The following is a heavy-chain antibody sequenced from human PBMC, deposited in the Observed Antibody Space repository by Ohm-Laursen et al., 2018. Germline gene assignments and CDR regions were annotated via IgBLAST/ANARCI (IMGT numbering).Heavy chain of an antibody. J-gene: IGHJ5*02. CDR2: INPNSGGT. D-gene: IGHD3-10*01. CDR3: ARDLWKMLRSASWFDP. CDR1: GYTFNGHY. Sequence: GFSVKVSCKASGYTFNGHYMHWVRQAPGQGLEWMGWINPNSGGTNYAQKFQGRVTMTRDTSISTAYMELSRLRSDDTAVYYCARDLWKMLRSASWFDPWGQGTLVTVSS. V-gene: IGHV1-2*02.